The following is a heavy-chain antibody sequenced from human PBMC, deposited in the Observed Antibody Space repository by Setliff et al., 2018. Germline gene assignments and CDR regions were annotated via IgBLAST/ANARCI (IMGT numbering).Heavy chain of an antibody. J-gene: IGHJ2*01. D-gene: IGHD3-22*01. Sequence: KTSETLSLTCTVSGGSISYYYWSWIRQPPGKGLELIGYIHTSGTTNYNPSLKSRVTVSVDTSKNQFSLRLNSVTAADTAVYYCARVAYYHDSSGYYYDLNWYFDLWGRGTLVTVSS. CDR2: IHTSGTT. V-gene: IGHV4-4*08. CDR1: GGSISYYY. CDR3: ARVAYYHDSSGYYYDLNWYFDL.